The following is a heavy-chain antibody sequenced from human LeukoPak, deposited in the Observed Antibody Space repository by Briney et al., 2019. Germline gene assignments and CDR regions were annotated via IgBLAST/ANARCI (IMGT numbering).Heavy chain of an antibody. CDR3: ARWFGDPQYYYYYYGMDV. CDR1: GYTFTSYG. J-gene: IGHJ6*02. CDR2: ISAYNGNT. Sequence: ASVKVSCKASGYTFTSYGISWVRQAPGQGLEWMGWISAYNGNTNYAQKLQGRVTMTTDTSTSTAYMELRSLRSDDTAVYYCARWFGDPQYYYYYYGMDVWGQGTTVTLSS. D-gene: IGHD3-10*01. V-gene: IGHV1-18*01.